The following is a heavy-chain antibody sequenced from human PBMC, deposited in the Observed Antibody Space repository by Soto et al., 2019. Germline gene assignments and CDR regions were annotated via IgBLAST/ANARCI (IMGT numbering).Heavy chain of an antibody. J-gene: IGHJ4*02. CDR2: INHSGST. D-gene: IGHD1-26*01. CDR3: VRGRGGATPY. V-gene: IGHV4-34*01. CDR1: GGSFSGYY. Sequence: QVQLQQWGAGLLKPSETLSLTCAVYGGSFSGYYWSWIRQPPGKGLEWIGEINHSGSTNYNPSLKSRVTISVDTSKNQFSLKLSSVTAADTAVYHCVRGRGGATPYWGQGTLVTVSS.